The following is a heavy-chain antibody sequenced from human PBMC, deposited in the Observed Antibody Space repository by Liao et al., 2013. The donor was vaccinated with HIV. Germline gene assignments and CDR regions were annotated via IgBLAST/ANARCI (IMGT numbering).Heavy chain of an antibody. Sequence: QVQLQQWGAGLLKPSETLSLTCAVYGGSFSGYYWSWIRQPPGKGLEWIGEINHSGSTNYNPSLKSRVTISVDTSKNQFSLKLSSVTAADTAVYYCAREGRIEYPGADYWGQGTLVTVSS. CDR3: AREGRIEYPGADY. CDR2: INHSGST. D-gene: IGHD3-10*01. V-gene: IGHV4-34*01. J-gene: IGHJ4*02. CDR1: GGSFSGYY.